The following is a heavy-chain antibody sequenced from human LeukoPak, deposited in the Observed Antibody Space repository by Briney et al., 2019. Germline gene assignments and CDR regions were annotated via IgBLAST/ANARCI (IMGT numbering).Heavy chain of an antibody. J-gene: IGHJ4*02. D-gene: IGHD1-26*01. V-gene: IGHV4-30-2*01. Sequence: SETLSLTCTVSGGSISSGGYYWSWIRQPPGKGLEWIGYIYHSGSTYYNPSLKSRVTISVDRSKNQFSLKLSSVTAADTAVYYCASYSGSYHSGFDYWGQGTLVTVSS. CDR1: GGSISSGGYY. CDR2: IYHSGST. CDR3: ASYSGSYHSGFDY.